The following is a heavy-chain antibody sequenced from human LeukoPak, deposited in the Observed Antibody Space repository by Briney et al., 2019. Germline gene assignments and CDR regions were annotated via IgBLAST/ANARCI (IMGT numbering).Heavy chain of an antibody. D-gene: IGHD3-22*01. CDR3: ARKMMSYYDSSGYPMPPDY. V-gene: IGHV3-30-3*01. J-gene: IGHJ4*02. CDR2: ISYDGSNK. Sequence: GGSLRLSCAASGFTFSSYAMHWVRQAPGKGLEWVAVISYDGSNKYYADSVKGRFTISRDNPKNTLYLQMNSLRAEDTAVYYCARKMMSYYDSSGYPMPPDYWGQGTLVTVSS. CDR1: GFTFSSYA.